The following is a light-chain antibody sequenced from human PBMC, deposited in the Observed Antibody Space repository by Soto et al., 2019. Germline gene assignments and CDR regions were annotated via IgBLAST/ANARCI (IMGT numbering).Light chain of an antibody. CDR2: DVT. V-gene: IGLV2-14*03. CDR1: SSDVGGYNF. Sequence: QSALTQPASVSGSPGQSITISCTGTSSDVGGYNFVSWYQHHPGKAPKLMIYDVTNRPSGVSNRFSGSKSGNTASLTISGLQAEDEADYYCSSSTSSRNLLFGGGTKFTVL. CDR3: SSSTSSRNLL. J-gene: IGLJ2*01.